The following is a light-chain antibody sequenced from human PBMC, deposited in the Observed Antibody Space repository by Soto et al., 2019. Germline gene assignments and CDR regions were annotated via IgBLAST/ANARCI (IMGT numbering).Light chain of an antibody. CDR3: AAWDYSLSGLV. CDR1: SSNIGSNY. CDR2: RNN. V-gene: IGLV1-47*01. Sequence: QSVLTQPPSASGTPGQRVTISCSGSSSNIGSNYVYWYQQLPGTAPKLLIYRNNQRPSGVPDRFSGSKSGTSASLAISGLRSEDEADYYCAAWDYSLSGLVFGTGTKVTVL. J-gene: IGLJ1*01.